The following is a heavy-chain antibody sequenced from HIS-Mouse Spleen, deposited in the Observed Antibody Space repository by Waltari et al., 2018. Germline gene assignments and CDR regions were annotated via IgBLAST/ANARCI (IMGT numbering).Heavy chain of an antibody. CDR1: GYSISSGYY. V-gene: IGHV4-38-2*02. Sequence: QVQLQESGPGLVKPSETLSLTCTVSGYSISSGYYWGWIRQPPGKGLEWIGSIYHSGSTYYNPSLKSRVTISVDTSKNQFYLKLSSVTAADTAVYYCARERAITMVRRVDDAFDIWGQGTMVTVSS. D-gene: IGHD3-10*01. CDR3: ARERAITMVRRVDDAFDI. CDR2: IYHSGST. J-gene: IGHJ3*02.